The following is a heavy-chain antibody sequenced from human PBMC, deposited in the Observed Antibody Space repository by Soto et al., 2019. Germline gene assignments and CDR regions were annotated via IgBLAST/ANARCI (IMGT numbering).Heavy chain of an antibody. CDR3: TRRSGYLYNYYGMDV. D-gene: IGHD5-12*01. V-gene: IGHV3-73*01. Sequence: GGSLRLSCAASGLTFSGSAIHWVRQASGKGLEWVGRIRSKANSYATAYAASVKGRFTISRDDSKNTAYLQMNSLKTEDTAVYYCTRRSGYLYNYYGMDVWGKGTTVTVYS. CDR2: IRSKANSYAT. CDR1: GLTFSGSA. J-gene: IGHJ6*04.